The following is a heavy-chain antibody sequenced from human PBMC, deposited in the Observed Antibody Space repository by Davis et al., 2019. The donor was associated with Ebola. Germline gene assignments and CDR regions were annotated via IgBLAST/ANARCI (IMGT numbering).Heavy chain of an antibody. CDR3: ARHSTVTSFVFDP. Sequence: GSLRLSCSVSGGSIGSSSFYWGLIRQPPGEGLEWIGSIYNSGITFYNPSLKSRVTISVDTSKNHFSLKLRSVTATDTAVYYCARHSTVTSFVFDPWGQGTLVTVSS. CDR1: GGSIGSSSFY. CDR2: IYNSGIT. V-gene: IGHV4-39*01. D-gene: IGHD4-11*01. J-gene: IGHJ5*02.